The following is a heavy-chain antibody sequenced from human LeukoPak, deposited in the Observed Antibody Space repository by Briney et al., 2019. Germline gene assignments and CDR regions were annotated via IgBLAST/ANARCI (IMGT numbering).Heavy chain of an antibody. D-gene: IGHD3-16*02. CDR3: ARRGSYRPYYFDY. J-gene: IGHJ4*02. Sequence: PSETLSLTCTVSGGSISSYYWSWIRQPPGKGLEWIGYIYYSGSTSYNPSLKSRVTISVDTSKNQFSLKLSSVTAADTAVYYCARRGSYRPYYFDYWGQGTLVTVSS. CDR1: GGSISSYY. V-gene: IGHV4-59*01. CDR2: IYYSGST.